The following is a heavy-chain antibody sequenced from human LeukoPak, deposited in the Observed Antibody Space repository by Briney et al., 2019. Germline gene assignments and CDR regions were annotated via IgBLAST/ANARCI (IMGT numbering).Heavy chain of an antibody. Sequence: SETLSLTCTVSGGSISSSYYYWAWIRQPPGKQLEWIGSIFYTDTTYYSPSLKSRVTISIDTSKNQFSLKLDSVTAADTAVYSCARDFQPHAYRYIDSWGQGTLVTVSS. CDR1: GGSISSSYYY. V-gene: IGHV4-39*07. CDR2: IFYTDTT. J-gene: IGHJ4*02. D-gene: IGHD1-26*01. CDR3: ARDFQPHAYRYIDS.